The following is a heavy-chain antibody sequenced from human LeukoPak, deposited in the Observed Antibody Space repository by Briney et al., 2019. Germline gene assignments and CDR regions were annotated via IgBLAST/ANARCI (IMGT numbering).Heavy chain of an antibody. J-gene: IGHJ3*01. CDR2: IRGGQNNE. CDR1: GFMFSNYG. D-gene: IGHD4/OR15-4a*01. Sequence: GGSLRLSCAGSGFMFSNYGIHWVRQAPGKGLEWVAFIRGGQNNEYYADSVKGRFTISRDNSQRSLFLQMNSLRPEDTAVYYCAKSRAPTANPDAFDVWGQGTMVTVSS. V-gene: IGHV3-30*02. CDR3: AKSRAPTANPDAFDV.